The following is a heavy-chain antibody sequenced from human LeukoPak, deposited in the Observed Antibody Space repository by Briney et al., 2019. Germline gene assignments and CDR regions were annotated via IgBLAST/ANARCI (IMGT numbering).Heavy chain of an antibody. V-gene: IGHV1-18*01. Sequence: ASVKVSGKASVYTFTSYGISWVRQAPGQGLEWMGWISAYNGNTNYAQKLQGRVTMTTDTSTSTAYMELRSLISDDTAVYYCARGCSGGSCAYYYYGMDVWGQGTTVTVSS. CDR3: ARGCSGGSCAYYYYGMDV. CDR2: ISAYNGNT. D-gene: IGHD2-15*01. CDR1: VYTFTSYG. J-gene: IGHJ6*02.